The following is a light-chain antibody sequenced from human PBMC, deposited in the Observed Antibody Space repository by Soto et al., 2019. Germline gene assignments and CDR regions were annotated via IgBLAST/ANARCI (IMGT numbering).Light chain of an antibody. Sequence: DIEMTQSPSTLSASVGDRVTITCRASQTIRRWLAWYQQRPGKAPKVLIYDASTLESGVPARFSGSGSETEFTLTISSLQPEDSATYYCQHYNSDPWTFGKGPRWKSN. V-gene: IGKV1-5*01. CDR3: QHYNSDPWT. J-gene: IGKJ1*01. CDR1: QTIRRW. CDR2: DAS.